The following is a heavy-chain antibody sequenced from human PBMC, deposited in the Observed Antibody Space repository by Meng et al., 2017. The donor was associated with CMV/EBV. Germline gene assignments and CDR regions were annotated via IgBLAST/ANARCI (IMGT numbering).Heavy chain of an antibody. CDR2: IYGSGNT. V-gene: IGHV3-66*01. CDR1: GFRVSSNY. J-gene: IGHJ5*02. D-gene: IGHD2-21*01. Sequence: QLVEVGGGCVQPGGSLRLSCTASGFRVSSNYMSWVRQAPGKGLEWISIIYGSGNTYYGDSVKGRFTISRDNFRNTLYLQMNSLRAEDTAVYYCAREIPQAWASWGQGTLVTVSS. CDR3: AREIPQAWAS.